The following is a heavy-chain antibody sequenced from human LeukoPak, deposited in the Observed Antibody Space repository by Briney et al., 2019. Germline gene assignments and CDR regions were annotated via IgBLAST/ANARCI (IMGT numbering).Heavy chain of an antibody. CDR2: IYYRGNT. Sequence: SQTLSLTCTVSGGSMSTSSYYWGWIRQPPGKGLEWIGSIYYRGNTYYNPSLKSRVTISVDTSKNQFSLKLSSVTAADTAVYCCARKIPYGSGSYYSYDAFDMWGQGTMVTVSS. CDR1: GGSMSTSSYY. J-gene: IGHJ3*02. V-gene: IGHV4-39*01. D-gene: IGHD3-10*01. CDR3: ARKIPYGSGSYYSYDAFDM.